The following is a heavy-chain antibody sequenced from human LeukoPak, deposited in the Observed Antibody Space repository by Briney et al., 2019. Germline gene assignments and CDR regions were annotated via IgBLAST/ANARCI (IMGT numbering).Heavy chain of an antibody. V-gene: IGHV3-43*02. CDR2: ISGDGGST. CDR1: GFTFDDYA. CDR3: AKDYYYDSSGYQDY. D-gene: IGHD3-22*01. J-gene: IGHJ4*02. Sequence: PGGSLRLSCAASGFTFDDYAMHWVRQAPGKGLDWVSLISGDGGSTYYADSVKGRFTISRDNSKNSLYLQMNSLRTEDTALYYCAKDYYYDSSGYQDYWGQGTLVTVSS.